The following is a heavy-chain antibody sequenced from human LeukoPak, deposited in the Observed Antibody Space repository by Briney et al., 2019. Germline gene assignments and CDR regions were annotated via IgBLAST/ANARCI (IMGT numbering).Heavy chain of an antibody. Sequence: SETLSLTCTVSGGSLSSSTYYWGWVRQPPGKGLEWIGSIYYSGSTYYNPSLKSRVTISLNTSKNQFSLKLRSATAADTAVYYCARDGDAFDIWGQGTMVTVSS. V-gene: IGHV4-39*07. CDR3: ARDGDAFDI. J-gene: IGHJ3*02. CDR1: GGSLSSSTYY. CDR2: IYYSGST.